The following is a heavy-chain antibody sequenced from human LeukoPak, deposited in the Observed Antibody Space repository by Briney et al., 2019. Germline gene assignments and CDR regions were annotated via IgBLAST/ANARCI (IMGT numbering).Heavy chain of an antibody. D-gene: IGHD6-13*01. V-gene: IGHV3-30-3*01. Sequence: GGSLRLSCAASGFTFSSYAMHWVRQAPGKGLEWVAVISYDGSNKYYADSVKGRFTISRDNSKNTLYLQMNSLRAGDTAVYYCARRHSSSWYGDYGMDVWGQGTTVTVSS. J-gene: IGHJ6*02. CDR2: ISYDGSNK. CDR1: GFTFSSYA. CDR3: ARRHSSSWYGDYGMDV.